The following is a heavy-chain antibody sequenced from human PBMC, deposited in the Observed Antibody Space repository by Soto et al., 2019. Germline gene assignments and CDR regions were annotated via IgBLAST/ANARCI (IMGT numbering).Heavy chain of an antibody. J-gene: IGHJ4*02. V-gene: IGHV4-34*01. D-gene: IGHD3-10*01. Sequence: SETLSLTCAAYGGTFSGYYWTWIRQPPGKGLEWIGEINQSGSTSYNPYLKSRVTISVDTSKKQFALKVSSVTAADTAVYYCARGYGSGSYYAYWGQGTLVTVSS. CDR3: ARGYGSGSYYAY. CDR1: GGTFSGYY. CDR2: INQSGST.